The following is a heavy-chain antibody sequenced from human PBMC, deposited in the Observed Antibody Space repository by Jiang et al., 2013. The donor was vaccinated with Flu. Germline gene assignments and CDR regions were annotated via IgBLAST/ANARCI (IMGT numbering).Heavy chain of an antibody. CDR1: GGSFSGYY. V-gene: IGHV4-34*01. J-gene: IGHJ5*02. Sequence: LLKPSETLSLTCAVYGGSFSGYYWSWIRQPPGKGLEWIGEINHSGSTNYNPSLKSRVTISVDTSKNQFSLKLSSVTAADTAVYYCATVHEGVAVAAWGQGTLVTVSS. D-gene: IGHD6-19*01. CDR2: INHSGST. CDR3: ATVHEGVAVAA.